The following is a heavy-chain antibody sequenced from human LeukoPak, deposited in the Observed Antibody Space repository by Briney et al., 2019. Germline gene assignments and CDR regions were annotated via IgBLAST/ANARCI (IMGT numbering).Heavy chain of an antibody. CDR2: IIGIVGST. CDR1: GFTFSSYA. Sequence: PGGSLRLSCAASGFTFSSYAMSWVRQAPGKGLEWVSAIIGIVGSTYYADSVKGRFTISRDNSKNTLYLQMNSLRAEEPAVYYCAKDNYYDSSGYYTSWYYFDYWGQGTLVTVSS. V-gene: IGHV3-23*01. J-gene: IGHJ4*02. D-gene: IGHD3-22*01. CDR3: AKDNYYDSSGYYTSWYYFDY.